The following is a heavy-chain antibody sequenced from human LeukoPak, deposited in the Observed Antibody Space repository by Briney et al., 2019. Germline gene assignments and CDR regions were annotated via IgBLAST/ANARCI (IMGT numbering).Heavy chain of an antibody. V-gene: IGHV3-30*18. CDR2: ISYDGRSI. CDR3: AKAPLGGTAAAIDY. D-gene: IGHD2-2*01. J-gene: IGHJ4*02. CDR1: GFTFNNYG. Sequence: GGSLRLSCAASGFTFNNYGMHWVRQAPGKGLEWVAVISYDGRSIHYPDSVKGRFTISRDISTDTLWLQMDSLRTEDTAVYYCAKAPLGGTAAAIDYGAQGPLVTVPS.